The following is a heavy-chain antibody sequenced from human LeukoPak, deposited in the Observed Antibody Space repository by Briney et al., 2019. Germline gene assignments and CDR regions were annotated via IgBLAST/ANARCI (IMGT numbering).Heavy chain of an antibody. Sequence: PGGSLRLSCAASGFTFSSYAMHWVRQAPGKGLEWVAVISYDGSNKYYADSVKGRFTISRDNSKNTLYLQVNSLRAEDTAVYYCAREYYDSSGYYLGPISYWGQGALVTVSS. J-gene: IGHJ4*02. D-gene: IGHD3-22*01. CDR1: GFTFSSYA. CDR2: ISYDGSNK. CDR3: AREYYDSSGYYLGPISY. V-gene: IGHV3-30-3*01.